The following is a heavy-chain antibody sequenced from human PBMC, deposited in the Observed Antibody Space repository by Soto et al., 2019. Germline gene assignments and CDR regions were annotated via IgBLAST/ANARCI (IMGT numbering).Heavy chain of an antibody. V-gene: IGHV1-69*13. CDR2: IIPIFGTA. D-gene: IGHD6-6*01. J-gene: IGHJ4*02. Sequence: SVKVSCKASGGTFSSYAISWVRQAPGQGLEWMGGIIPIFGTANYAQKFQGRVTITADESTSTAYMELSSLRSEDTAVYYCARTIAARPENDCWGQGTLVTVSS. CDR1: GGTFSSYA. CDR3: ARTIAARPENDC.